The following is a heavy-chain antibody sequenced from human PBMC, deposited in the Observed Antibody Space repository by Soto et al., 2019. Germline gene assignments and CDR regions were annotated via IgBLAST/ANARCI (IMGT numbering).Heavy chain of an antibody. CDR1: GYSFTSYW. D-gene: IGHD3-16*01. V-gene: IGHV5-10-1*01. Sequence: PGESLNISCKGSGYSFTSYWISWVRQMPGKGLEWMGRIDPSDSYTNYSPSFQGHVTISADKSISTAYLQWSSLKASDTAMYYCARYFLGGYGGPTYGMDVWGQGTTVTVSS. CDR2: IDPSDSYT. J-gene: IGHJ6*02. CDR3: ARYFLGGYGGPTYGMDV.